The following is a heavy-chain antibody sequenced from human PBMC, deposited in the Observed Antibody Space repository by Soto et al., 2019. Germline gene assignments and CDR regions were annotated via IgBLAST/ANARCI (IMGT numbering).Heavy chain of an antibody. J-gene: IGHJ3*02. CDR1: GGSISSGGYY. Sequence: SSETLSLTCTVSGGSISSGGYYWSWIRQHPGKGLEWIGYIYYSGSTYYNPSLKSRVTISVDTSKNQFSLKLSSVTAADTAVYYCARDGSRRLRTGDADDAFDIWGQGTMVTVSS. CDR2: IYYSGST. V-gene: IGHV4-31*03. CDR3: ARDGSRRLRTGDADDAFDI. D-gene: IGHD3-10*01.